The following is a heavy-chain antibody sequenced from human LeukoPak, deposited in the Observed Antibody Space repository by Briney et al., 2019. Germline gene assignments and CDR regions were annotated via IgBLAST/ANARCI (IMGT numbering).Heavy chain of an antibody. V-gene: IGHV5-10-1*01. CDR2: IDPSDSYT. J-gene: IGHJ6*02. Sequence: GESLRISCKGSGYSFTSYWISWVRQMPGKGLEWMGRIDPSDSYTNYSLSFQGHVTISADKSISTAYLQWSSLKASDTAMYYCARRDVVVVAATPGDYYYGMDVWGQGTTVTVSS. D-gene: IGHD2-15*01. CDR1: GYSFTSYW. CDR3: ARRDVVVVAATPGDYYYGMDV.